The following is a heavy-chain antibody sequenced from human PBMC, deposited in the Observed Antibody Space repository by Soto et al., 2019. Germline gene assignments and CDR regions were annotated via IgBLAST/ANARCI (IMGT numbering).Heavy chain of an antibody. CDR1: GFTFSSYS. CDR2: ISSSSSYI. D-gene: IGHD4-17*01. V-gene: IGHV3-21*01. CDR3: ARGNGPSDYGDYGY. J-gene: IGHJ4*02. Sequence: EVQLVESGGGLVKPGGSLRLSCAASGFTFSSYSMNWVRQAPGKGLEWVSSISSSSSYIYYADSVKGRFTISRDNAKNSLYLQMNSVRAEDTAVYYCARGNGPSDYGDYGYWGQGTLVTVSS.